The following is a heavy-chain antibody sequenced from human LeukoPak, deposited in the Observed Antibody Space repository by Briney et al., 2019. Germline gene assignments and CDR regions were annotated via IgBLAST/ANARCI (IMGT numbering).Heavy chain of an antibody. Sequence: PGGSLRLSCAASGFTFSSYAMSWVRQAPGKGLEWVSAISGSGGSTYYADSVKGRFTISRDNSKNPLYLQMNSLRAEDTAVYYCAKARGGDIVVVPAANFDYWGQGTLVTVSS. CDR3: AKARGGDIVVVPAANFDY. CDR1: GFTFSSYA. V-gene: IGHV3-23*01. J-gene: IGHJ4*02. CDR2: ISGSGGST. D-gene: IGHD2-2*01.